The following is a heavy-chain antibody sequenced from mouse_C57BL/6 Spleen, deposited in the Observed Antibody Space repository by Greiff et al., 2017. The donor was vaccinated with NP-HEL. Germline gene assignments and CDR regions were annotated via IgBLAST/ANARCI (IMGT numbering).Heavy chain of an antibody. V-gene: IGHV14-4*01. D-gene: IGHD2-4*01. CDR3: TTGDYDGYYFDY. CDR1: GFNIKDDY. CDR2: IDPENGDT. Sequence: VQLPQSGAELVRPGASVKLSCTASGFNIKDDYMHWVKQRPEQGLEWIGWIDPENGDTEYASKFQGKATITADTSSNTAYLQLSSLTSEDTAVYYCTTGDYDGYYFDYWGQGTTLTVSS. J-gene: IGHJ2*01.